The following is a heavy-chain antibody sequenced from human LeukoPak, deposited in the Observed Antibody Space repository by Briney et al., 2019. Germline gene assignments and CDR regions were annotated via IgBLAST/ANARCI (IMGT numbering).Heavy chain of an antibody. D-gene: IGHD6-19*01. V-gene: IGHV4-59*01. CDR3: AGTQQWLAFDY. J-gene: IGHJ4*02. CDR2: ISYSGST. CDR1: GGSISSYF. Sequence: SETLSLTCTVSGGSISSYFWSWIRQPPGKGLEWIGYISYSGSTNYNPSLKSRVTISVDTSKNQFSLNLESLTAADTAVYYCAGTQQWLAFDYWGQGALVTVSS.